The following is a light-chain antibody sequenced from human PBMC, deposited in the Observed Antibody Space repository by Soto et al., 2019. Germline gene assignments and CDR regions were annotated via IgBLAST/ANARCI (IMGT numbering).Light chain of an antibody. CDR1: QVVSTTY. CDR3: LQDFNLPPYS. J-gene: IGKJ2*03. V-gene: IGKV3D-7*01. Sequence: EIVLTQSPATLSLSPGDTATLSCRASQVVSTTYLSWYQQTPGQAPRLLIYGTSTRASGIPARFTGSGSGTDFTLTISSLQPEDFGVYYCLQDFNLPPYSFGQGTKLEI. CDR2: GTS.